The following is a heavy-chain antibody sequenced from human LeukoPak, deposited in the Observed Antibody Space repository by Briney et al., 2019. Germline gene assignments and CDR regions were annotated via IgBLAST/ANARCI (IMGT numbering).Heavy chain of an antibody. V-gene: IGHV4-59*01. CDR1: GGSISSYY. CDR2: TYYSGST. CDR3: ARGGSSGWYPRYYFDY. J-gene: IGHJ4*02. Sequence: SETLSLTCTVSGGSISSYYWSWIRQPPGKGLEWIGYTYYSGSTNYNPSLKSRVTISVDTSKNQFSLKLSSVTAADTAVYYCARGGSSGWYPRYYFDYWGQGTLVTVSS. D-gene: IGHD6-19*01.